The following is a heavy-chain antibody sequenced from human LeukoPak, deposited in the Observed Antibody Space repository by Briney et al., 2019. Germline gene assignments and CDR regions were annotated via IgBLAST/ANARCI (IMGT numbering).Heavy chain of an antibody. CDR1: GYTLTELS. D-gene: IGHD2-2*01. CDR2: FDPEDSET. Sequence: ASVKVSCKVSGYTLTELSMHWVRQAPGKGLEWMGGFDPEDSETIYAQKFQGRVTMTEDTSTDTAYMELSSLRSEDTAVYYCATAQPGYCSSTSCHGDAFDIWGQGTMVTVSS. CDR3: ATAQPGYCSSTSCHGDAFDI. V-gene: IGHV1-24*01. J-gene: IGHJ3*02.